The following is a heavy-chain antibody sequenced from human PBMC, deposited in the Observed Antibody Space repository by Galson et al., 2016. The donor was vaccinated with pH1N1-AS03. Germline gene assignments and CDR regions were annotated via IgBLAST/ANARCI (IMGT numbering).Heavy chain of an antibody. J-gene: IGHJ4*02. CDR2: IYWDDDK. V-gene: IGHV2-5*02. Sequence: PALVKPTQTLTLTCAFSGFSLATSGVGVGWIRQPPGKALEWLALIYWDDDKLYNPSLKSRLTLTKDTSKNLVVLTLTDMDPVGTATYFCTRSRYYNTNLYYFDYWGQGTLVTVSS. CDR1: GFSLATSGVG. CDR3: TRSRYYNTNLYYFDY. D-gene: IGHD2/OR15-2a*01.